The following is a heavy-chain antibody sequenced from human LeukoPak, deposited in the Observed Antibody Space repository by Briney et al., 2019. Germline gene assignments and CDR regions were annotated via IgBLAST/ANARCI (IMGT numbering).Heavy chain of an antibody. J-gene: IGHJ4*02. CDR2: ISWNSGSI. Sequence: GGSLRLSCAASGFTFDDYAMHWVRQAPGKGLEWVSGISWNSGSIGYADSVKGRFTISRDNAKNSLYLQMNSLRAEDTALYYCAKDLEATITGFDYWGQGTLSPSPQ. CDR3: AKDLEATITGFDY. CDR1: GFTFDDYA. V-gene: IGHV3-9*01. D-gene: IGHD5-24*01.